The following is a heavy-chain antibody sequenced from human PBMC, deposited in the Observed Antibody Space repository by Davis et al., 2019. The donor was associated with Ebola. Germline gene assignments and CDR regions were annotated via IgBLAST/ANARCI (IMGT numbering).Heavy chain of an antibody. J-gene: IGHJ4*02. V-gene: IGHV1-18*01. Sequence: ASVKVSCKASGYTFTSYGISWVRQAPGQGLEWMGWISAYNGNTNYAQKLQGRVTMTTDTSTSTAYMELRSLRSDDTAVYYCATIERNSGSWYGHFDYWGQGTLVTVSS. CDR1: GYTFTSYG. D-gene: IGHD1-26*01. CDR3: ATIERNSGSWYGHFDY. CDR2: ISAYNGNT.